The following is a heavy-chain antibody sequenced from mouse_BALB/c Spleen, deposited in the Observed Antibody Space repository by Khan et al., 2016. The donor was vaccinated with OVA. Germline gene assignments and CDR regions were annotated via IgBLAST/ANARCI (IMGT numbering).Heavy chain of an antibody. Sequence: EVELVESGGGLVKPGGSLKLSCAASGFTFSSYAMSWVRQTPEKRLEWVATISSGGSYTYYPDSVKGRFPISRDNAKNTLYLQMSSLRSEETAMYYCARQGGIYDGPFDYWGQGTTLTVSS. CDR1: GFTFSSYA. CDR2: ISSGGSYT. CDR3: ARQGGIYDGPFDY. V-gene: IGHV5-9-3*01. D-gene: IGHD2-3*01. J-gene: IGHJ2*01.